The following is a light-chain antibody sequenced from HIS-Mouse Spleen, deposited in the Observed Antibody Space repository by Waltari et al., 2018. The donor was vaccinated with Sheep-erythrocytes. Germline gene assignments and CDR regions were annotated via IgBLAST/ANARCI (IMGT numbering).Light chain of an antibody. CDR1: SSTIGRNY. V-gene: IGLV1-47*01. J-gene: IGLJ3*02. CDR3: AAWDDSLSGWV. Sequence: QSVLTQPHSASGTPGQRVTISCSGSSSTIGRNYVYWYQQPPGTAPKLLTYRNNQRPSGVPDRFSGSKSGTSASLAISGLRSEDEADYYCAAWDDSLSGWVFGGGTKLTVL. CDR2: RNN.